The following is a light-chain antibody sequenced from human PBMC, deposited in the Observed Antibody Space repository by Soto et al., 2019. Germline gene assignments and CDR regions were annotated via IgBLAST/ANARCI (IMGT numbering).Light chain of an antibody. J-gene: IGKJ3*01. CDR2: KVF. V-gene: IGKV2D-30*01. CDR3: MQGTHWPPN. Sequence: DVVMTQSPLSLPVTLGQPASISCRSSQSLVYSDGNTYLSWLQQRPGQSPRRLLYKVFNWDSGVTARFSGSGSGTDFTMKISRVEADDVGVYYCMQGTHWPPNFGPGTKVDIK. CDR1: QSLVYSDGNTY.